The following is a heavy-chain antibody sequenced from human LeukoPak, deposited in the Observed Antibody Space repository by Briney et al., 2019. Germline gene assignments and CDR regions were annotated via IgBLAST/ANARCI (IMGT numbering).Heavy chain of an antibody. CDR1: GFXFSSYA. J-gene: IGHJ3*02. D-gene: IGHD3-22*01. V-gene: IGHV3-30*18. Sequence: GGSLRLSCVASGFXFSSYAIHWVRQAPGKGLEWVAVISYDGRNEYYADSVKGRFTISRDSSKNTLSLQMNSLRTEDTAVYYCAKESTMLALWGFVDIWGQGTMVTVSS. CDR2: ISYDGRNE. CDR3: AKESTMLALWGFVDI.